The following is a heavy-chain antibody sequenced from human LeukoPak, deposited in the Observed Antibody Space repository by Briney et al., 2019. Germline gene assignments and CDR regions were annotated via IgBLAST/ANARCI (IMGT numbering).Heavy chain of an antibody. CDR1: GFTFDDYA. CDR3: ARGPDTTSPFDY. V-gene: IGHV3-9*01. CDR2: ISWNSGSI. Sequence: GGSLRLSCAASGFTFDDYAMHWVRQAPGKGLEWVSCISWNSGSIGYADSVKGRFTISRDNARNLLYLQMNSLRAEGTAVYYCARGPDTTSPFDYWGQGTLVTVSS. J-gene: IGHJ4*02. D-gene: IGHD1-26*01.